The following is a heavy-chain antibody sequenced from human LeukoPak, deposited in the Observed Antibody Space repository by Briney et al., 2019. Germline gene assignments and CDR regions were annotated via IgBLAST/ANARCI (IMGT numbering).Heavy chain of an antibody. CDR1: GATFSSYA. CDR2: IIPIFGTP. CDR3: ARDIRNYYDTSGYYNYYYYMDV. J-gene: IGHJ6*03. D-gene: IGHD3-22*01. V-gene: IGHV1-69*06. Sequence: SVKVSCKTSGATFSSYAISWVRQAPGQGLEWMGGIIPIFGTPNYAQKFQGKVTITADKSTSTAYMELSRLRSEDTAVYYCARDIRNYYDTSGYYNYYYYMDVWGKGTTVTVSS.